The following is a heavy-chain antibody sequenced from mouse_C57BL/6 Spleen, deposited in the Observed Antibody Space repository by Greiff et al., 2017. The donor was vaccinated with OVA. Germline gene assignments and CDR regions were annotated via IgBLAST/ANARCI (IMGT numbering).Heavy chain of an antibody. CDR1: GFTFSDYG. Sequence: EVKLVESGGGLVKPGGSLKLSCAASGFTFSDYGMHWVRQAPEKGLEWVAYISSGSSTIYYADTVKGRFTISRDNAKNTLFLQMTSLRSEDTAMYYCARKLTGTEAMDYWGQGTSVTVSS. CDR2: ISSGSSTI. V-gene: IGHV5-17*01. D-gene: IGHD4-1*01. J-gene: IGHJ4*01. CDR3: ARKLTGTEAMDY.